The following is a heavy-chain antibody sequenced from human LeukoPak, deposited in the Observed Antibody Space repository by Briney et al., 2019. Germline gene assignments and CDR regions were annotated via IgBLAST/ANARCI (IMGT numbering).Heavy chain of an antibody. V-gene: IGHV3-48*03. CDR1: GFTFSSYE. CDR2: ISSSGSTI. Sequence: GGSLRLSCAASGFTFSSYEMNWVRQAPGKGLEWVSYISSSGSTIYYADSVKGRFTISRDNAKNSLYLQVNSLRAEDTAVYYCASEVSGSTDYWGQGTLVTVSS. D-gene: IGHD3-10*01. CDR3: ASEVSGSTDY. J-gene: IGHJ4*02.